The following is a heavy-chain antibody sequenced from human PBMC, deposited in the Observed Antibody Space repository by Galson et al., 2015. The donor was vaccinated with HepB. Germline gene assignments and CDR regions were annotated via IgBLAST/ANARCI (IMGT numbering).Heavy chain of an antibody. J-gene: IGHJ6*03. Sequence: SLRLACATSGFTGSSSYVIWVRQGPGKGLEWVSLILAGGSTYYADAVNGRFTISRDNAKNTLSLQMNSMRAEDTAVYYCARLVWLGRYMDVWGKGTTVTVSS. CDR1: GFTGSSSY. CDR2: ILAGGST. D-gene: IGHD3-10*01. V-gene: IGHV3-53*01. CDR3: ARLVWLGRYMDV.